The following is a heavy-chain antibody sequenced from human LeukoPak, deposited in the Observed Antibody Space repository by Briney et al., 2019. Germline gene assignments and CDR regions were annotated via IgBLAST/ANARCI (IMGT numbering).Heavy chain of an antibody. J-gene: IGHJ6*04. CDR1: GFTLSSYE. CDR2: ISSSGSTI. Sequence: GGSLRLSCAASGFTLSSYEMNWVRQAPGKGLDWVSYISSSGSTIYYADSVKGRFTISRDNAKNSLYLQMNSLRAEDTAVYYCAELGITMIGGVWGKGTTVTISS. D-gene: IGHD3-10*02. CDR3: AELGITMIGGV. V-gene: IGHV3-48*03.